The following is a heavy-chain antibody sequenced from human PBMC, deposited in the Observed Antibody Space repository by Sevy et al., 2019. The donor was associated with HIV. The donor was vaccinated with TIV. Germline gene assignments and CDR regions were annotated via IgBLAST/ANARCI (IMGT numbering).Heavy chain of an antibody. D-gene: IGHD4-4*01. CDR2: ISYDGSNK. J-gene: IGHJ6*02. V-gene: IGHV3-30*04. CDR1: GFTFSSYA. Sequence: GGSLRLSCAASGFTFSSYAMHWVRQAPGKGLEWVAVISYDGSNKYYADSMKGRFTISRDNSKNTLYLQMNSLRAEDTAVYYCARDYSNYGYYYYGMDVWGQGTTVTVSS. CDR3: ARDYSNYGYYYYGMDV.